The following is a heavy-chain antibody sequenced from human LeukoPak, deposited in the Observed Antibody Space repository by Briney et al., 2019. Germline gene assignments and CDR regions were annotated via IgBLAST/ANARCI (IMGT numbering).Heavy chain of an antibody. D-gene: IGHD3-22*01. CDR1: GFTFDDYA. CDR3: ARRGSSGYYYGY. V-gene: IGHV3-9*01. J-gene: IGHJ4*02. CDR2: ISWNSGSI. Sequence: GRSLRLSCAASGFTFDDYAMHWVRQAPGKGLEWVSGISWNSGSIGYADSVKGRFTISRDNAKNTLYLQMNSLRAEDTAVYYCARRGSSGYYYGYWGQGTLVTVSS.